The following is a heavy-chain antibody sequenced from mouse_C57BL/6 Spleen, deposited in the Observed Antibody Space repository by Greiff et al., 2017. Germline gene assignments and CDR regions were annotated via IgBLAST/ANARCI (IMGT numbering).Heavy chain of an antibody. CDR3: ARDLAMDY. J-gene: IGHJ4*01. CDR2: ISDGGSYT. CDR1: GFTFSSYA. Sequence: EVQLQESGGGLVKPGGSLKLSCAASGFTFSSYAMSWVRQTPEKRLEWVATISDGGSYTSYPDNVKGRFTITRDNAKNNLYLQMSHLKSEDTAMYYCARDLAMDYWGQGTSVTVSS. V-gene: IGHV5-4*01.